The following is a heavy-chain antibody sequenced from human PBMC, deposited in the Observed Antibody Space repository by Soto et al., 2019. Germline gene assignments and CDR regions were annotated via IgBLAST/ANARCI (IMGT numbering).Heavy chain of an antibody. V-gene: IGHV1-18*01. CDR1: GYTFTSYG. D-gene: IGHD2-2*01. CDR3: ARDSNIVVVPAAPFHYYYGMDV. J-gene: IGHJ6*02. CDR2: ISAYNGNT. Sequence: ASVKVSCKASGYTFTSYGISWVRQAPGQGLEWMGWISAYNGNTNYAQKLQGRVTMTTDTSTSTAYMELRSLRSDDTAVYYCARDSNIVVVPAAPFHYYYGMDVWGQGTTVTVSS.